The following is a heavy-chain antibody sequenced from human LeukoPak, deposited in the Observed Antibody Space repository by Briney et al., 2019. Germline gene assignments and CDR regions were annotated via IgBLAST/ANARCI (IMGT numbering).Heavy chain of an antibody. CDR3: AKRRNTMIVVVDDY. CDR1: GFTFSTYS. D-gene: IGHD3-22*01. CDR2: INDNGDTT. V-gene: IGHV3-23*01. Sequence: GGSLTLSCAASGFTFSTYSMSWVRQTPEKGLEWVSVINDNGDTTFYADSVRGRFTISRDNSKNTLYLQMNTLRAEDTAVYYCAKRRNTMIVVVDDYWGQGTLVTVSS. J-gene: IGHJ4*02.